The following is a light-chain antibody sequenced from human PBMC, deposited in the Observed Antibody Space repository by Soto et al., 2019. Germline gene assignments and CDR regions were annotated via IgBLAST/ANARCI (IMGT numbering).Light chain of an antibody. CDR3: QSYDRSLSGYV. CDR2: GNS. CDR1: SSNIGAGYD. Sequence: QPVLTQPPSVSGAPGQRVTISCTGSSSNIGAGYDVHGYQQLPGTAPKLLIYGNSNRPSGVPDRFSGSKSGTSASLAITGLQAEDEADYYCQSYDRSLSGYVFGTGTKLTVL. J-gene: IGLJ1*01. V-gene: IGLV1-40*01.